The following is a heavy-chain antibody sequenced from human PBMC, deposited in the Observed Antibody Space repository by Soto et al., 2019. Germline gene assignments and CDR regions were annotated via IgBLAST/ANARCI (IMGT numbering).Heavy chain of an antibody. J-gene: IGHJ4*02. CDR2: ITDSGGDT. V-gene: IGHV3-23*01. CDR1: GFTFRNYA. D-gene: IGHD6-13*01. Sequence: EVQLLESGGGLVQPGGSLRLSCAASGFTFRNYAMSWVRQSPGKGLEWVSAITDSGGDTYHADSMKGRFAISRDNTENTLFLQMNDLKAEDTAFYFCAKGSADSRPYYFDSWGQGTLVTVSS. CDR3: AKGSADSRPYYFDS.